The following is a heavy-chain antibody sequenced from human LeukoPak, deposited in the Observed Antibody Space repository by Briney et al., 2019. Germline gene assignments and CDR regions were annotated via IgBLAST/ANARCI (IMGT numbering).Heavy chain of an antibody. Sequence: PSETLSLTCAVYGGSFSGYYWSWIRQPPGKGLEWIGEINHSGSTNYNPSLKSRVTISVDTSKNQLSLKLSSVTAADTAVYYCARLSLSSRLYWYFDLWGRGTLVTVSS. J-gene: IGHJ2*01. CDR1: GGSFSGYY. CDR3: ARLSLSSRLYWYFDL. V-gene: IGHV4-34*01. D-gene: IGHD2-2*01. CDR2: INHSGST.